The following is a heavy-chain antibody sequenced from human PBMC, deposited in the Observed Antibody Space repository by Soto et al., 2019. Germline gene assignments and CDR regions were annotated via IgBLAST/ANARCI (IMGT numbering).Heavy chain of an antibody. CDR1: GGSISSYY. CDR2: IYYSGST. CDR3: ARRWGRTFDY. J-gene: IGHJ4*02. Sequence: QVQLQESGPGLVKPSETLSLTCTVSGGSISSYYWSWIRQPPGKGLEWIGYIYYSGSTNYNPSLKCRVTISVDTSNNQFALKLSSVTAADAAVYYCARRWGRTFDYWGQGTLVTVSS. V-gene: IGHV4-59*08. D-gene: IGHD7-27*01.